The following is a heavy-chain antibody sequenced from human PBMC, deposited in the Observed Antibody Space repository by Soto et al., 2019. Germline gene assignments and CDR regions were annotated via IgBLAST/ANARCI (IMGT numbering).Heavy chain of an antibody. CDR3: AKDILGTSSSLHYYYYGMDV. CDR2: ISWNSGSI. J-gene: IGHJ6*02. D-gene: IGHD6-6*01. V-gene: IGHV3-9*01. Sequence: GGSLRLSCAASGFTFDDYAMHWVRQAPGKGLEWVSGISWNSGSIGYADSVKGRFTISRDNAKNSLYLQMNSLRAEDTALYYCAKDILGTSSSLHYYYYGMDVWGQGTTVTVSS. CDR1: GFTFDDYA.